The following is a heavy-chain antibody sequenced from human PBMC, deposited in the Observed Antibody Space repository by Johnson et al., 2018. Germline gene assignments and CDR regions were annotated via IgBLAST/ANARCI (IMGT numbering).Heavy chain of an antibody. D-gene: IGHD2-15*01. CDR3: ARGDSS. CDR1: GFIVSSNY. J-gene: IGHJ5*02. CDR2: ISYDGSNK. V-gene: IGHV3-30*03. Sequence: QVQLVESGGGLVQPGGSLRLSCAASGFIVSSNYMSWVRQAPGKGLEWVSVISYDGSNKYYADSVKGRFTISRDNSKNTLYLQMNSLRAEDTAVYYCARGDSSWGQGTLVTVSS.